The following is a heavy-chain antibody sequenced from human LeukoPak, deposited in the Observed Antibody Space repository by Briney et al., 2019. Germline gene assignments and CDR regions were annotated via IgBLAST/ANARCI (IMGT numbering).Heavy chain of an antibody. J-gene: IGHJ6*02. CDR2: IVVGSGNT. D-gene: IGHD3-3*01. Sequence: SVKVSCKASGFTFTSSAMQWVRQARGQRLEWIGWIVVGSGNTNYAQKFQERVTITRDMSTSTAYMELSSLRSDDTAVYYCAAGRYDFWSGYHYGMDVWGQGATVTVSS. V-gene: IGHV1-58*02. CDR1: GFTFTSSA. CDR3: AAGRYDFWSGYHYGMDV.